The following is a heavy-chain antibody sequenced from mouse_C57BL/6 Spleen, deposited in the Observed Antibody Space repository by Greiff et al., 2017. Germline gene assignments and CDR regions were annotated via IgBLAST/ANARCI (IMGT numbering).Heavy chain of an antibody. CDR1: GYAFTNYL. CDR2: INPGSGGT. J-gene: IGHJ3*01. V-gene: IGHV1-54*01. D-gene: IGHD2-10*02. CDR3: AREGTYGNYDAY. Sequence: VQLQESGAELVRPGTSVKVSCKASGYAFTNYLIEWVKQRPGQGLEWIGVINPGSGGTNYNEKCKGKATLTADKSSSTAYMQLSSLTSEASAVYVCAREGTYGNYDAYWGQGTLVTVSA.